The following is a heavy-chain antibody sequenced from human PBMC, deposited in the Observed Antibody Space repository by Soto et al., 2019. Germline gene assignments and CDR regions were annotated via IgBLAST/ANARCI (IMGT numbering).Heavy chain of an antibody. D-gene: IGHD4-4*01. CDR2: ISSSSSTI. J-gene: IGHJ4*02. CDR3: ARVKGPDYSNYYFDY. CDR1: GFTFSSYS. Sequence: GGSLRLSCAASGFTFSSYSMNWVRQAPGKGLEWVSYISSSSSTIYYAGSVKGRFTISRDNAKNSLYLQMNSLRAEDTAVYYCARVKGPDYSNYYFDYWGQGTLVTVSS. V-gene: IGHV3-48*04.